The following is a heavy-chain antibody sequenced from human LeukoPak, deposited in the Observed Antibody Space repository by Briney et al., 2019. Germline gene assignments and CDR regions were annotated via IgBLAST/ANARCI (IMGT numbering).Heavy chain of an antibody. Sequence: GRSLRLSCAASGFIFSTYAMHWVRQAPGKGLEWVAVISQDGTNKYYADSVKGRFTISRDNSKNTLYLQMSSLRTEDTAVYYCAKNIAAADSSGYYYYYMDVWGKGTTVTVSS. CDR3: AKNIAAADSSGYYYYYMDV. V-gene: IGHV3-30-3*02. CDR1: GFIFSTYA. CDR2: ISQDGTNK. J-gene: IGHJ6*03. D-gene: IGHD6-13*01.